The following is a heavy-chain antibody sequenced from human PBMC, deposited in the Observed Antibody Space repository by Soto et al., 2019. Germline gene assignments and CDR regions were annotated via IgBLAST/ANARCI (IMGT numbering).Heavy chain of an antibody. V-gene: IGHV3-15*01. CDR2: IKSKTDGGTT. CDR1: GFTFSNAW. D-gene: IGHD6-6*01. J-gene: IGHJ4*02. CDR3: TTRDLSSIAALDY. Sequence: EVQLVESGGGLVKPGGSLRLSCAASGFTFSNAWMSWVRQAPGKGLEWVGRIKSKTDGGTTDYAAPAKGRFTISRDDSKNTLYLQMNSLKTEDTAVYYCTTRDLSSIAALDYWGQGTLVTVSS.